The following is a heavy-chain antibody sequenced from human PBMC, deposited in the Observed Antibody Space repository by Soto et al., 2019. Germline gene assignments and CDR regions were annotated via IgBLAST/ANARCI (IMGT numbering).Heavy chain of an antibody. V-gene: IGHV3-23*01. J-gene: IGHJ4*02. Sequence: EVQLLESGGGLVQPGGSLRLSCAASGFSFSSYAMNWVRQAPGKGLEWVSVISGSGDSTYYADSVKGRFTISRDNSKNTLYLQMNSLRAEDTAVYYCAKGATGTYFDYWGQGTLVTVSS. CDR1: GFSFSSYA. CDR3: AKGATGTYFDY. D-gene: IGHD1-1*01. CDR2: ISGSGDST.